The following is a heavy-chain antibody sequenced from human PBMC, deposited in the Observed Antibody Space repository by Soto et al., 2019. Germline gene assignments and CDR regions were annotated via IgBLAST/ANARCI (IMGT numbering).Heavy chain of an antibody. J-gene: IGHJ4*02. CDR2: IDPSDSQT. D-gene: IGHD3-22*01. Sequence: GEALKISCKGSGYSFAGYWITWVRRKPGKGLEWMGRIDPSDSQTYYSPSFRGHVTISATKSITTVFLQWSSLRASDTAMYYCARQIYDSDTGPNFQYYFDSWGQGTPVTVSS. CDR1: GYSFAGYW. CDR3: ARQIYDSDTGPNFQYYFDS. V-gene: IGHV5-10-1*01.